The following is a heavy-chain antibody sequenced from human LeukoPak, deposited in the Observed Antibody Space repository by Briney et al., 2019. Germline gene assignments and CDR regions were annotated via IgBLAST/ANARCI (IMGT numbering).Heavy chain of an antibody. CDR3: TRDGGEGGNSAFDI. Sequence: GGSLRLSCAASGFTFSYYILDWVRQAPGKGLEWVGRIRRGSNSYTTEYAASVKGRFIIARDDSKNSLYLHMNSLKTENTAVYHGTRDGGEGGNSAFDIWGQGKMVTVSS. D-gene: IGHD3-16*01. CDR1: GFTFSYYI. V-gene: IGHV3-72*01. J-gene: IGHJ3*02. CDR2: IRRGSNSYTT.